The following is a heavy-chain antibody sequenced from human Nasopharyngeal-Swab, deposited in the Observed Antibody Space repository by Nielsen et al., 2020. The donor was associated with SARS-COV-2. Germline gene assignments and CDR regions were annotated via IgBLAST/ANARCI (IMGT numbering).Heavy chain of an antibody. CDR2: IYYSGST. Sequence: ESLKISCTVSGGSISSYYWSWIRQPPGKGLEWIGYIYYSGSTNYNPSLKSRVTISVDTSKNQFSLKLSSVTAADTAVYYCARVRYCSGGSCYSGVFYFDYWGQGTLVTVSS. D-gene: IGHD2-15*01. J-gene: IGHJ4*02. CDR3: ARVRYCSGGSCYSGVFYFDY. CDR1: GGSISSYY. V-gene: IGHV4-59*01.